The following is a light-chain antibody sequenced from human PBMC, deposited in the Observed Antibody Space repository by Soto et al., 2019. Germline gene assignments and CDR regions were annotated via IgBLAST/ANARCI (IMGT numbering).Light chain of an antibody. CDR1: QSISSW. CDR3: QQYNSYSYT. J-gene: IGKJ2*01. V-gene: IGKV1-5*01. Sequence: DIQMTQSPSTLSESVGDRVTITFRASQSISSWLAWYQQKPGKAPKLLIYDASSLESGVPSRFSGSGSGTEVTLTISSLQPDDFATYYCQQYNSYSYTFGQGTKLEIK. CDR2: DAS.